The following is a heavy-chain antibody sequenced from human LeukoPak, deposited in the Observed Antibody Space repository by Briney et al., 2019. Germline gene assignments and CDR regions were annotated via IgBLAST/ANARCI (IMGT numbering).Heavy chain of an antibody. CDR3: ARGLSGWYGRYFDY. Sequence: SETLSLTCTVTGGSISSYYWSWIRQPPGKGLEWIGYIYYSGSTNYNPSLKSRVTISVDTSKNQFSLKLSSVTAADTAVYYCARGLSGWYGRYFDYWGQGTLVTVSS. CDR1: GGSISSYY. CDR2: IYYSGST. V-gene: IGHV4-59*01. J-gene: IGHJ4*02. D-gene: IGHD6-19*01.